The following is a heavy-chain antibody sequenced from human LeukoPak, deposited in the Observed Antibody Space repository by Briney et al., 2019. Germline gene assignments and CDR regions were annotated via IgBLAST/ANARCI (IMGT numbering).Heavy chain of an antibody. V-gene: IGHV3-11*05. Sequence: PGGSLRLSCAAYGFTFSDYYMSWLRQAPGKGLEWVSYISSSSSYTNYANSVKGRFTISRDNAKNSLYLQMNSLRAEDTAVYYCARVFEDIVKYYYYGMDVWGQGTTVTVSS. J-gene: IGHJ6*02. CDR2: ISSSSSYT. D-gene: IGHD5-12*01. CDR3: ARVFEDIVKYYYYGMDV. CDR1: GFTFSDYY.